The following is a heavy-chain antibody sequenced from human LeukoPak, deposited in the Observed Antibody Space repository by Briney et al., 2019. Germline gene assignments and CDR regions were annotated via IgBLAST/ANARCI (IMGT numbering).Heavy chain of an antibody. D-gene: IGHD6-19*01. Sequence: PGGSLRLSCAASGFTFTRYPMTWVGQAPGKGLEWVSTLSSGGGGTYYADSVRGRFTISRDAAKNTLYLQMFSLTGDDTARYYCAKGYSSGWYAFDSWGQGTLVTVSS. V-gene: IGHV3-23*01. CDR2: LSSGGGGT. CDR3: AKGYSSGWYAFDS. CDR1: GFTFTRYP. J-gene: IGHJ4*02.